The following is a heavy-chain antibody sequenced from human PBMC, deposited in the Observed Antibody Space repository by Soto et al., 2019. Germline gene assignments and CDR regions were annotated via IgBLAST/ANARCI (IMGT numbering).Heavy chain of an antibody. J-gene: IGHJ4*02. CDR2: IIPILGIA. V-gene: IGHV1-69*02. Sequence: SVKVSCKVSGYTHTELSIHWVRQAPGQGLEWMGRIIPILGIANYAQKFQGRVTITADKSTSTAYMELSSLRSEDTAVYYCAIVFVMLRRPLRCTLFHCGQGSL. CDR1: GYTHTELS. CDR3: AIVFVMLRRPLRCTLFH. D-gene: IGHD4-17*01.